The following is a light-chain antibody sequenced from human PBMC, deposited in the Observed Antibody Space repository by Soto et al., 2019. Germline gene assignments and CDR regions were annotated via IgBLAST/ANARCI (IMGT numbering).Light chain of an antibody. CDR1: QNLSRN. V-gene: IGKV3-15*01. J-gene: IGKJ2*01. CDR3: QQYDKWPHT. CDR2: YAS. Sequence: EMVMTQSPATLSVSPGERATLSCRASQNLSRNLAWYQQQPGQAPRLLIFYASTRATGIPARFSGSGSGTHFILTISSLQSEDFAVYYCQQYDKWPHTFGQGTKLEIK.